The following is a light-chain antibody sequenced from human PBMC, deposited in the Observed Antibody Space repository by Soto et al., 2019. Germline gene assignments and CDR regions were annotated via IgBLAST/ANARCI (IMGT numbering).Light chain of an antibody. CDR2: GAS. J-gene: IGKJ4*01. CDR1: QSVDSYF. V-gene: IGKV3-20*01. Sequence: EIVLTQSPGTLSLSPGERATLSCRASQSVDSYFLTWYQQKAGQPPRLLIYGASNRATGIPDRFSGSGSGTDFTLTISRLEPEDFAVYYCQQYGSSHLTFGGGTKVEIK. CDR3: QQYGSSHLT.